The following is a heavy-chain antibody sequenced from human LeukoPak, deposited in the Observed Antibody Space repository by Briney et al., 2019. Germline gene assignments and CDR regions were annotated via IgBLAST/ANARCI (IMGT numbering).Heavy chain of an antibody. Sequence: GGSLRLSCAASGFTFSSNAMHWVRQAPGKGLEWVSYISSGSSIIYYADSVKGRFTISRDNAKNSLYLQMSSLRDEDTAVYYCAREPFDYWGQGILVTVSS. CDR3: AREPFDY. J-gene: IGHJ4*02. CDR1: GFTFSSNA. CDR2: ISSGSSII. V-gene: IGHV3-48*02.